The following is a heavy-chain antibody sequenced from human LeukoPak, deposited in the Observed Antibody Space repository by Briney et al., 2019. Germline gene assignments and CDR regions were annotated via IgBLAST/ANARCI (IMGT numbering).Heavy chain of an antibody. J-gene: IGHJ4*02. V-gene: IGHV1-69*06. D-gene: IGHD3-10*01. CDR3: ARTLLWFGECLDY. CDR1: GGTFSSYA. Sequence: SVKVSCKASGGTFSSYAISWVRQAPGQGLEWMGRIIPIFGTANYAQKFQGRVTITADKSTSTAYMELSSLRSEDTAVYYCARTLLWFGECLDYWGQGTLVTVSS. CDR2: IIPIFGTA.